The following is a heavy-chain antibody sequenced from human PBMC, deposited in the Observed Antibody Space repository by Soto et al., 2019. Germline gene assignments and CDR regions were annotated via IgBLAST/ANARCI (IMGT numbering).Heavy chain of an antibody. J-gene: IGHJ6*02. CDR2: ISSSSSYI. CDR1: GFTFSSYS. Sequence: EVQLVESGGGLVKPGGSLRLSCAASGFTFSSYSMNWVRQAPGKGLEWVSSISSSSSYIYYADSVKGRFTISRDNAKNSLYLQMSSLRGEDTAVYYCARRAGSGSYYDYYYYYGMDVWGQGTTVTVSS. V-gene: IGHV3-21*01. CDR3: ARRAGSGSYYDYYYYYGMDV. D-gene: IGHD3-10*01.